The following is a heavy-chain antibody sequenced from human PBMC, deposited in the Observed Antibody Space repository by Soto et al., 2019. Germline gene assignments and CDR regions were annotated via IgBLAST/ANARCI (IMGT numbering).Heavy chain of an antibody. V-gene: IGHV1-18*01. D-gene: IGHD2-15*01. J-gene: IGHJ4*02. CDR2: ISAYNGNT. Sequence: QVQLVQSGAEVKKPGASVKVSCKASGYTFTSYGISWVRQAPGQGLEWMGWISAYNGNTNDAQKLQGRVTMTTDTATSTAYMELRGLRADGTAVYYCARDVAPRDFDYWGQGTLVTVSS. CDR3: ARDVAPRDFDY. CDR1: GYTFTSYG.